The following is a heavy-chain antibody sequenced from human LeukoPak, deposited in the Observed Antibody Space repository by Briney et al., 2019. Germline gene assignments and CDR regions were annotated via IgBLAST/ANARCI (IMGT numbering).Heavy chain of an antibody. V-gene: IGHV4-59*01. J-gene: IGHJ5*02. CDR3: ATAASYFDP. CDR2: FHNSGTS. D-gene: IGHD1-26*01. Sequence: SETLSLTCTVSDDSISDYYRGWIRQPPGKGLEWIGYFHNSGTSTYNPSLKSRVTISLDTSKNQFSLKLKSVTAADTAVYYCATAASYFDPWGQGTLVTVSS. CDR1: DDSISDYY.